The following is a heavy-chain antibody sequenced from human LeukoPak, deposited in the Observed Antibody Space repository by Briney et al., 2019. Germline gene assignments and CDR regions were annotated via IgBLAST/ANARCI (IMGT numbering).Heavy chain of an antibody. J-gene: IGHJ4*02. Sequence: GASVKVSCTASGDTFSSYAISWVRQAPGQGLEWMGGIIPIFGTANYAQKFQGRVTITADESTSTAYMELSSLRSQDTAVYYCARGSGGWYYFDYWGQGTLVTVSS. V-gene: IGHV1-69*13. CDR2: IIPIFGTA. CDR1: GDTFSSYA. CDR3: ARGSGGWYYFDY. D-gene: IGHD6-19*01.